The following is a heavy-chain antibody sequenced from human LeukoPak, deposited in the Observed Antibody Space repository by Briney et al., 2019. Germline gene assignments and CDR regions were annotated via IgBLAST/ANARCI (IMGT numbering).Heavy chain of an antibody. Sequence: GGSLRLSCAASGFTFSSYAMSWVRQAPGKGLEWVSAISGSGGSTYYADSVKGRFTISRDNSKNTLYLQMNSLRAEDTAVYYCAKVGDSSGYLYYFDYWGQGTLVTVSS. J-gene: IGHJ4*02. D-gene: IGHD3-22*01. CDR3: AKVGDSSGYLYYFDY. CDR1: GFTFSSYA. CDR2: ISGSGGST. V-gene: IGHV3-23*01.